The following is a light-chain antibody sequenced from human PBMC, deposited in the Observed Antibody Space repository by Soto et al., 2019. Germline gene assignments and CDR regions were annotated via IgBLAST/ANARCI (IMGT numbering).Light chain of an antibody. J-gene: IGKJ1*01. Sequence: EIVMTQSPATLSVSPGERATLSCRASQSVSSNLAWYQQKPGQAPRLLIYGTSTRATGIPARFSGSGSGTEFTLTISRLQSEDLAVYYCQQCNNWPPWTFGQGTKVEIK. CDR2: GTS. V-gene: IGKV3-15*01. CDR1: QSVSSN. CDR3: QQCNNWPPWT.